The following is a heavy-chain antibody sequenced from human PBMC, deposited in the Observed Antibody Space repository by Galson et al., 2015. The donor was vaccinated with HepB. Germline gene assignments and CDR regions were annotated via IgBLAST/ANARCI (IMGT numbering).Heavy chain of an antibody. V-gene: IGHV3-74*01. Sequence: SLRLSCAASGFTFSSSWMHWVRQPPGKWPVWVARISNDGKKTDYADSVKGRFTSSGDNAEYTLFLQMNSLRAEDTAVYYCGFWSGGLFIWGQGTMVTVSS. CDR1: GFTFSSSW. J-gene: IGHJ3*02. CDR3: GFWSGGLFI. CDR2: ISNDGKKT. D-gene: IGHD3-3*01.